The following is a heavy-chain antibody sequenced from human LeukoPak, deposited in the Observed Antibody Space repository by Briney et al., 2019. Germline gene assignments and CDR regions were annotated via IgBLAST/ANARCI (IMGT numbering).Heavy chain of an antibody. CDR2: ISAYNGNT. CDR3: ARVYCSSTSCHPATH. D-gene: IGHD2-2*01. V-gene: IGHV1-18*01. J-gene: IGHJ4*02. CDR1: GYTFTNYA. Sequence: GASVKVSCKTSGYTFTNYAISWVRQAPGQGLEWMGWISAYNGNTNYVQKLQGRVIMTTDTSTTTAYMDLRSLRSDDTAVYYCARVYCSSTSCHPATHWGQGTLVTVSS.